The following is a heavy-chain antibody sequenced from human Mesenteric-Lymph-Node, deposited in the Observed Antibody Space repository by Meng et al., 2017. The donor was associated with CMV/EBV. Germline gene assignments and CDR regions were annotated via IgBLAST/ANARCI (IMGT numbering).Heavy chain of an antibody. Sequence: ASGYTFNGYYMHWVRQAPGQGLEWMGRINPNSGGTNYAQNFQGRVTVTRDTSISTTYMELSRLRSDDTAVYYCAVRWSSGNYYYFDYWGQGTLVTVSS. V-gene: IGHV1-2*06. CDR2: INPNSGGT. D-gene: IGHD3-10*01. CDR1: GYTFNGYY. CDR3: AVRWSSGNYYYFDY. J-gene: IGHJ4*02.